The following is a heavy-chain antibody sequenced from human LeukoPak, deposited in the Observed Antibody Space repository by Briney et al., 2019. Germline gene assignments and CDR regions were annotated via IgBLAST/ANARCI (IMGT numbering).Heavy chain of an antibody. Sequence: GGSLRLSCAASRFTFSSYAMSWVRQAPGKGLEWVSAISGGGGSTYYADSVKGRFTISRDNSKNTLYLQMNSLRAEDTAVYYCAKEVSTSPRYYGSGSYPGYWGQGTLVTVSS. CDR1: RFTFSSYA. CDR3: AKEVSTSPRYYGSGSYPGY. V-gene: IGHV3-23*01. J-gene: IGHJ4*02. D-gene: IGHD3-10*01. CDR2: ISGGGGST.